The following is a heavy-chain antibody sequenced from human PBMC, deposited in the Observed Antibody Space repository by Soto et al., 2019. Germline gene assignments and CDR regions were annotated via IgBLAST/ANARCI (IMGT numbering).Heavy chain of an antibody. CDR1: GGSISSDY. CDR3: ARVRKDILSIDY. D-gene: IGHD3-9*01. V-gene: IGHV4-59*01. Sequence: SETLSLTCTVSGGSISSDYWSWIRQPPGKGLEWIGYIYYSGSTNYNPSLKSRVTISVDTSKNQFSLKLSSVTAADTAVYYCARVRKDILSIDYWGQGTLVTVSS. CDR2: IYYSGST. J-gene: IGHJ4*02.